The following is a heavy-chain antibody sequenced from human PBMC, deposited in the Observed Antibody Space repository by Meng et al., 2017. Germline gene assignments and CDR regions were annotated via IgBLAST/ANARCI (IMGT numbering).Heavy chain of an antibody. V-gene: IGHV4-4*02. CDR3: ARVVAATTLFLDY. J-gene: IGHJ4*02. Sequence: QLQQSGAGLVTPSGTLSLTCAVSGGSISSSNWWSWVRQPPGKGLEWIGEIYHSGSTNYNPSLKSRVTISVDKSKNQFSLKLSSVTAADTAVYYXARVVAATTLFLDYWGQGTLVTVSS. D-gene: IGHD2-15*01. CDR2: IYHSGST. CDR1: GGSISSSNW.